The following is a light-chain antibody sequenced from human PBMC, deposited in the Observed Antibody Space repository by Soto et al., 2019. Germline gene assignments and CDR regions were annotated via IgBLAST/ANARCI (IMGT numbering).Light chain of an antibody. CDR3: QRYCISPPTYT. CDR1: QSVNSSY. Sequence: EIVLTQSPGTLSLSPGERATLSCRASQSVNSSYLAWYQQKPGQAPRLLIYSASSRATGIPDRFTGSGSGTDFSLTISRLEPDDFQVDYCQRYCISPPTYTFGQGTKLEIK. CDR2: SAS. J-gene: IGKJ2*01. V-gene: IGKV3-20*01.